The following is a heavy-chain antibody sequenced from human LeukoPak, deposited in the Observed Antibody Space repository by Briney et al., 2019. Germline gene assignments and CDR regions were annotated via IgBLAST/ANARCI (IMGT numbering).Heavy chain of an antibody. CDR3: ARVLRGSYYVGNWFDP. J-gene: IGHJ5*02. D-gene: IGHD1-26*01. CDR1: GGSISSGGYY. CDR2: IYYSGST. Sequence: SETLSLTCTVSGGSISSGGYYWSWIRQHPGKGLEWIGYIYYSGSTYYNPSLKSRVTISVDTSKNQFSLKLSSATAADTAVYYCARVLRGSYYVGNWFDPWGQGTLVTVSS. V-gene: IGHV4-31*03.